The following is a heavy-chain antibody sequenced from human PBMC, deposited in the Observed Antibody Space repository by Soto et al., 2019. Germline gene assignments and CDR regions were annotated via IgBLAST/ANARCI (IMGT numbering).Heavy chain of an antibody. D-gene: IGHD3-10*01. Sequence: EVQLLESGGGLVQPGGSLRLSCAASGFTFSSYAMSWVRQAPGKGLEWVSAMSGSGGNTYYADSVKGRFTISRDNSKNTLYLQMNSLRAEDTAVYYCAKDLGPITMVRGVIGVYWGQGTLVTVSS. CDR1: GFTFSSYA. J-gene: IGHJ4*02. CDR3: AKDLGPITMVRGVIGVY. V-gene: IGHV3-23*01. CDR2: MSGSGGNT.